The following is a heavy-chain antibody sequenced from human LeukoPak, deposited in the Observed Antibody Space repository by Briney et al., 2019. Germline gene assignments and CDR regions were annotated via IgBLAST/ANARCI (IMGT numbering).Heavy chain of an antibody. Sequence: SETLSLTCAVSGGSISSSNWWSWVRQPPGKGLEWIGEINHSGSTNYNPSLKSRVTISVDTSKNQFSLKLSSVTAADTAVYYCARHRTYYYDSSGYYDYWGQGTLVTVSS. CDR3: ARHRTYYYDSSGYYDY. D-gene: IGHD3-22*01. CDR2: INHSGST. CDR1: GGSISSSNW. V-gene: IGHV4-4*02. J-gene: IGHJ4*02.